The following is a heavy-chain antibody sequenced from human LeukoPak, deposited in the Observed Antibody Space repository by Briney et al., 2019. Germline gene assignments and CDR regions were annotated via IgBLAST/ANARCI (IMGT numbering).Heavy chain of an antibody. CDR1: RYAFNTYA. D-gene: IGHD3-10*01. V-gene: IGHV3-33*01. Sequence: GPSLRLSCAASRYAFNTYAMHWVRQAPGKGLEWVTLICHDGSHKFYIDSVSGRFTIARDNSKNTVYLQMDGLRAEDTAVYYCARELFGSGSYPDFWGQGTLVTVSS. CDR3: ARELFGSGSYPDF. J-gene: IGHJ4*02. CDR2: ICHDGSHK.